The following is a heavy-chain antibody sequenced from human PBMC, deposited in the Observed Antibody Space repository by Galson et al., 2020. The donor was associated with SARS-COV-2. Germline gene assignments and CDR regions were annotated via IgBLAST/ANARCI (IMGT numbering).Heavy chain of an antibody. CDR2: IWYDGSNK. J-gene: IGHJ6*02. V-gene: IGHV3-33*06. Sequence: GESLKISCAASGFTFSSYGMHWVRQAPGKGLEWVAVIWYDGSNKYYADSVKGRFTISRDNSKNTLYLQMNSLRAEDTAVYYCAKDLYYYVSSGYYYLPCSDYVMDVWGQGPTVPVSS. CDR1: GFTFSSYG. CDR3: AKDLYYYVSSGYYYLPCSDYVMDV. D-gene: IGHD3-22*01.